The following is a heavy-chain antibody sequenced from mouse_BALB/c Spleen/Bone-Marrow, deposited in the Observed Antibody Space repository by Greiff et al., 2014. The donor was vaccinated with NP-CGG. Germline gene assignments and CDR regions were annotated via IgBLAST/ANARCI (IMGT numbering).Heavy chain of an antibody. J-gene: IGHJ4*01. CDR1: GYAFTNYL. V-gene: IGHV1-54*01. Sequence: QVQLQQSGAELVRPGTSVKVSCKGSGYAFTNYLIEWVKQRPGQGLEWIGVINSGSGGTKYSEKFKGKATLTADKSSSTAYMQLSSLTSDDPAVYFCARAITDAMDYWGQGTSVTVSS. D-gene: IGHD2-4*01. CDR2: INSGSGGT. CDR3: ARAITDAMDY.